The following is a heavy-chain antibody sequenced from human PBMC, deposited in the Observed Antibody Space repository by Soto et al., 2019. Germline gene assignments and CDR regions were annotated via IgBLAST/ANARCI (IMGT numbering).Heavy chain of an antibody. J-gene: IGHJ3*02. D-gene: IGHD2-2*01. CDR3: ARSKGGIVVVPAAMRTMRGGAFDI. CDR1: GGSFSGYY. V-gene: IGHV4-34*01. CDR2: INHSGST. Sequence: QVQLQQWGAGLLKPSETLSLTCAVYGGSFSGYYWSWLRQPPGKGLEWIGEINHSGSTNYNPSLKSRVTISVDKSKNQFSLKLRSVTAADTAVYYCARSKGGIVVVPAAMRTMRGGAFDIWGQGTMVTVSS.